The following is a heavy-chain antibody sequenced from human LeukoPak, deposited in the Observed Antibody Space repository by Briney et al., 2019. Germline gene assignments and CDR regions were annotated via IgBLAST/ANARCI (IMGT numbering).Heavy chain of an antibody. D-gene: IGHD2-15*01. Sequence: SETLSLTCTVSGGSISSSSYYWGWIRQPPGKGLEWIGSIYYSGSTYSNPSLKSRVTISVDTSKNQFSLKLSSVTAADTAVYYCASFYCSGGSCYQYYYYYYMDVWGKGTTVTISS. CDR3: ASFYCSGGSCYQYYYYYYMDV. CDR2: IYYSGST. J-gene: IGHJ6*03. V-gene: IGHV4-39*01. CDR1: GGSISSSSYY.